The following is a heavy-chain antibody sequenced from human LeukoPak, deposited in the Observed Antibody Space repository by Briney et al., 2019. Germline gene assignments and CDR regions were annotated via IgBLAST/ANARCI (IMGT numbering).Heavy chain of an antibody. CDR1: GGSISSSSYY. D-gene: IGHD6-13*01. V-gene: IGHV4-39*01. CDR2: IYYSGST. J-gene: IGHJ5*02. CDR3: ATQASSSSWYLNWFDP. Sequence: SETLSLTCTVSGGSISSSSYYWGWIRQPPGKGLEWIGSIYYSGSTYYNPSLKSRVTISVDTSKNQFSLKLSSVTAADTAVYYCATQASSSSWYLNWFDPWGQGTLVTVSS.